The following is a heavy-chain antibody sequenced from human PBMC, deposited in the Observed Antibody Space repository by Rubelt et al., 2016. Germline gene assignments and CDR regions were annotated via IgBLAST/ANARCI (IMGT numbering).Heavy chain of an antibody. CDR2: INHSGST. CDR3: AGGKEGLGVTMMDY. J-gene: IGHJ4*02. Sequence: QVQLQQWGAGLLKPSETLSLTCAVYGGSFSGYYWSWIRQPPGKGLEWIGEINHSGSTNYNPSLKSRVTISVDTSKNQFSLKLSSVTAAETAVYYCAGGKEGLGVTMMDYWGQGTLVTVSS. V-gene: IGHV4-34*02. D-gene: IGHD3-22*01. CDR1: GGSFSGYY.